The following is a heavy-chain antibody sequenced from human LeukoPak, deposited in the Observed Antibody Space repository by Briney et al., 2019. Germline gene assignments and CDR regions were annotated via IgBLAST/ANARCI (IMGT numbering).Heavy chain of an antibody. CDR3: ARVIGDSSGYSNPYYYYYGMDV. CDR1: GFTFSSYW. J-gene: IGHJ6*02. CDR2: IKQDGSEK. V-gene: IGHV3-7*01. D-gene: IGHD3-22*01. Sequence: PGGSLRLSCAASGFTFSSYWMSWVRQAPGKGLEWVANIKQDGSEKYYVDSVKGRFTISRDNAKNSLYLQMNSLRAEDTAVYYCARVIGDSSGYSNPYYYYYGMDVWGQGTTVTVSS.